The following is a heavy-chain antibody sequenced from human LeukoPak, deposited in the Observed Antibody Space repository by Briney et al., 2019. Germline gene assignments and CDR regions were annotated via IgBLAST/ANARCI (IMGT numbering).Heavy chain of an antibody. D-gene: IGHD2-2*01. CDR2: ISSSGGST. CDR3: AKAIVVPAAIRYFDY. CDR1: GFTFSSYA. V-gene: IGHV3-23*01. J-gene: IGHJ4*02. Sequence: GGSLRLSCAASGFTFSSYAMSWVRQAPGKGLEWVSAISSSGGSTYYADSVKGRFTISRDNSKNTLYLQMNSLRAEDTAVYYCAKAIVVPAAIRYFDYWGQGTLVTVSS.